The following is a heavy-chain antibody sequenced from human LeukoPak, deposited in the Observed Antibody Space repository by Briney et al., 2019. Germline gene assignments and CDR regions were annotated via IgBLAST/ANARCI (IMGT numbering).Heavy chain of an antibody. CDR2: IIPILGIA. CDR1: GGTFTIYA. CDR3: ARDASYSSSWYYDS. J-gene: IGHJ4*02. Sequence: ASVKVSFKASGGTFTIYAISWVRQAPGQGLELMGRIIPILGIANYAQKFQGRVTITADKSTSTAYMELSSLRSEDTAVYYCARDASYSSSWYYDSWGQGTLVTVSS. V-gene: IGHV1-69*04. D-gene: IGHD6-13*01.